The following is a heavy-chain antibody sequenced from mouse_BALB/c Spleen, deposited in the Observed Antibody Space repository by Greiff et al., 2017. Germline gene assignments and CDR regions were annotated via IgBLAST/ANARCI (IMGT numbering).Heavy chain of an antibody. V-gene: IGHV5-4*02. J-gene: IGHJ4*01. CDR2: ISDGGSYT. CDR3: ARGRSTMTLYAMDY. CDR1: GFTFSDYY. Sequence: EVKVVESGGGLVKPGGSLKLSCAASGFTFSDYYMYWVRQTPEKRLEWVATISDGGSYTYYPDSVKGRFTISRDNAKNNLYLQMSSLKSEDTAMYYCARGRSTMTLYAMDYWGQGTSVTVSS. D-gene: IGHD2-4*01.